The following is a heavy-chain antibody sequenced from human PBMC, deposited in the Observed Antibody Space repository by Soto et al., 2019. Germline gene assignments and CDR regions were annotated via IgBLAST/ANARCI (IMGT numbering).Heavy chain of an antibody. CDR3: ARELILTGFNWFDP. J-gene: IGHJ5*02. D-gene: IGHD3-9*01. CDR2: IYYSGST. CDR1: GGSISSGDYY. V-gene: IGHV4-30-4*01. Sequence: SETLSLTCTVSGGSISSGDYYWSWIRQPPGKGLEWIGYIYYSGSTYYNPSLKSRVTISVDTSKNQFSLKLSSVTAADTAVYYCARELILTGFNWFDPWGQGTLVTVSS.